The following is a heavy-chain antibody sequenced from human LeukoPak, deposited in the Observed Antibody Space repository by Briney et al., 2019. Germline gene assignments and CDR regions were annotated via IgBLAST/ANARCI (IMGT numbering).Heavy chain of an antibody. V-gene: IGHV3-21*04. CDR1: GFTFISYN. Sequence: PGGSLRLSCAASGFTFISYNMNWVRQAPGKGLEWVSSISSSSNYIYYADSVKGRFTISRDNAKNSLYLQMNSLRAEDTAVYYCARDQDYYGSGSYFREVWFDPWGQGTLVTVSS. CDR3: ARDQDYYGSGSYFREVWFDP. J-gene: IGHJ5*02. D-gene: IGHD3-10*01. CDR2: ISSSSNYI.